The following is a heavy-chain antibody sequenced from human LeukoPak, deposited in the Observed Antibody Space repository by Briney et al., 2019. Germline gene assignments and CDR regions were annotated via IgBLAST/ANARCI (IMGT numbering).Heavy chain of an antibody. J-gene: IGHJ4*02. CDR3: AKTCSSSRYYFDY. D-gene: IGHD6-13*01. CDR2: ISYDGSNK. V-gene: IGHV3-30*18. CDR1: GFTFSSYG. Sequence: PGGSLRLSCAASGFTFSSYGMNWVRQAPGKGLEWVAVISYDGSNKYYADSVKGRFTIPRDNFKNTLYLQMNSLRAEDTAVYFCAKTCSSSRYYFDYWGQGTLVTVSS.